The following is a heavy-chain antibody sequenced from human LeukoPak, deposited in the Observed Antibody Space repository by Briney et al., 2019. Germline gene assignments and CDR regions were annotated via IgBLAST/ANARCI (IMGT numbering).Heavy chain of an antibody. CDR3: AKLTNSWFDP. D-gene: IGHD2-2*01. Sequence: GGSLRLSCAASGFTFSSYSMDWVRQAPGKGLEWVSSISSSSSYIYYADSVKGRFTISRDNSKNTLYLQMNSLRAEDTAVYYCAKLTNSWFDPWGQGTLVAVSS. CDR2: ISSSSSYI. CDR1: GFTFSSYS. J-gene: IGHJ5*02. V-gene: IGHV3-21*01.